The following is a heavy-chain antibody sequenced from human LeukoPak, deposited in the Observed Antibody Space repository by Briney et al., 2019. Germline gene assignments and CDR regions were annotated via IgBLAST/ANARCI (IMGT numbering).Heavy chain of an antibody. CDR1: GFTFSSYG. CDR3: ARGFSEDYGGNYHDAFDI. V-gene: IGHV3-33*01. D-gene: IGHD4/OR15-4a*01. CDR2: IWYDGSNK. J-gene: IGHJ3*02. Sequence: GGSLRLSCAASGFTFSSYGMHWVRQAPGKGLEWVAVIWYDGSNKYYADSVKGRSTISRDNSKNTLYLQMNSLRAEDTAVYYCARGFSEDYGGNYHDAFDIWGQGTMVTVSS.